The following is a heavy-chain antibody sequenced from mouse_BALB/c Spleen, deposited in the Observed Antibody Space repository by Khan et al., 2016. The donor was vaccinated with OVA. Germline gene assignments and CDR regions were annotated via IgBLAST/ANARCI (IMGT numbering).Heavy chain of an antibody. Sequence: EVELVESGGGLVQPGGSRKLSCAASGFTFRNFGMHWVRQAPKKGLEWVAYMSSGSSTLYYVDTVKGRLTIYRDNLKKLLFLQMTSLMSEDTGMYYCARSGGNFHWYFDVWGAGTSVTVSS. D-gene: IGHD3-1*01. J-gene: IGHJ1*01. CDR1: GFTFRNFG. CDR2: MSSGSSTL. V-gene: IGHV5-17*02. CDR3: ARSGGNFHWYFDV.